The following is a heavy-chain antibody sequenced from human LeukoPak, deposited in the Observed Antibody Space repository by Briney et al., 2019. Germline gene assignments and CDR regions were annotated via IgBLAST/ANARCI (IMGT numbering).Heavy chain of an antibody. J-gene: IGHJ2*01. Sequence: SETLSLTCSVSGGSISSSSYYWGWIRQPPGKGLEWIGRIYYSGSTYYNPSLKSRVTISVDTSRNQFSLKLSSVTAADTAVYYCARQLYYDSRGYYWYFDLWGRGTLVTVSS. V-gene: IGHV4-39*01. CDR2: IYYSGST. CDR3: ARQLYYDSRGYYWYFDL. CDR1: GGSISSSSYY. D-gene: IGHD3-22*01.